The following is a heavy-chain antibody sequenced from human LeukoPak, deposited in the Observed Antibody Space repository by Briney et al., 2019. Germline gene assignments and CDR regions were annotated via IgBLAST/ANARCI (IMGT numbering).Heavy chain of an antibody. J-gene: IGHJ6*02. CDR3: ARGDATIAAAGPHYYYGMDV. Sequence: SETLSLTCAVSGGSISSGGYSWSWTRQPPGKGLEWIGYIYHSGSTYYNPSLKSRVTISVDRSKNQFSLKLSSVTAADTAVYYCARGDATIAAAGPHYYYGMDVWGQGTTVTVSS. CDR1: GGSISSGGYS. V-gene: IGHV4-30-2*01. D-gene: IGHD6-13*01. CDR2: IYHSGST.